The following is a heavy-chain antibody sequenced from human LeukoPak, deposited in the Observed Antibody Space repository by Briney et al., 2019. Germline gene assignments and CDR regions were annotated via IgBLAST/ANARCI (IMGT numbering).Heavy chain of an antibody. CDR2: ISAYNGNT. CDR1: GYTLTNYG. Sequence: ASVKVSCKASGYTLTNYGISWVRQAPGQGLEWMGWISAYNGNTNYAQKLQGRVTTTTDTSTSTAYMELRSLRSDDTAVYYCARSGVGYYYDSSGYYPLDYWGQGTLVTVSS. V-gene: IGHV1-18*01. D-gene: IGHD3-22*01. CDR3: ARSGVGYYYDSSGYYPLDY. J-gene: IGHJ4*02.